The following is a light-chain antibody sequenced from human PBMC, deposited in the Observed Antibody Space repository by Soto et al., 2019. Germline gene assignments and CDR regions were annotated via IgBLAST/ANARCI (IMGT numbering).Light chain of an antibody. CDR1: QSVTSNF. CDR3: QQYSSSPLT. J-gene: IGKJ3*01. Sequence: EIVLTQSPGTLSLSPGERATLTCRASQSVTSNFLAWYQQKPGQAPRLLMYGASSRATGIPDRFSGSGSGTEFTLTISRLEPEDFALYYCQQYSSSPLTFGPGTKVDIK. CDR2: GAS. V-gene: IGKV3-20*01.